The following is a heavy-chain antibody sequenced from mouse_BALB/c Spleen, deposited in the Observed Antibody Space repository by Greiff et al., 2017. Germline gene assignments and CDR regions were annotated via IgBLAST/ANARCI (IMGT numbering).Heavy chain of an antibody. CDR3: AREAYYGSSHWYFDV. Sequence: EVKLVESGGGLVKPGGSLKLSCAASGFTFSSYAMSWVRQTPEKRLEWVASISSGGSTYYPDSVKGRFTISRDNARNILYLQMSSLRSEDTAMYYCAREAYYGSSHWYFDVWGAGTTVTVSS. CDR1: GFTFSSYA. J-gene: IGHJ1*01. D-gene: IGHD1-1*01. V-gene: IGHV5-6-5*01. CDR2: ISSGGST.